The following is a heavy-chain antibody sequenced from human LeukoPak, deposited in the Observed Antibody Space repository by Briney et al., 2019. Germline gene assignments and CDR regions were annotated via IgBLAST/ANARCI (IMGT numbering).Heavy chain of an antibody. CDR3: ACFAAAYYFDY. D-gene: IGHD6-13*01. CDR1: GFTFSSYS. J-gene: IGHJ4*02. V-gene: IGHV3-21*01. CDR2: ISSSSSYI. Sequence: GRSLRLSCAASGFTFSSYSMNWVRQAPGKGLEWVSSISSSSSYIYYADSVKGRFTISRDNAKNSLYLQMNSLRAEDTAVYYCACFAAAYYFDYWGQGTLVTVSS.